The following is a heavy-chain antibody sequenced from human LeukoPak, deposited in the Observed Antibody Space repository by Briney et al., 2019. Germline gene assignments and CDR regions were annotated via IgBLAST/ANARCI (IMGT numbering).Heavy chain of an antibody. J-gene: IGHJ4*02. CDR2: ISGSGGST. CDR1: GFTVSSNY. Sequence: GGSLRLSCAASGFTVSSNYMNWVRQAPGKGLEWVSAISGSGGSTYYADSVKGRFTISRDNSKNTLYLQMNSLRAEDTAVYYCAKIKLKLVTTQPYFDYWGQGTLVTVSS. CDR3: AKIKLKLVTTQPYFDY. V-gene: IGHV3-23*01. D-gene: IGHD4-17*01.